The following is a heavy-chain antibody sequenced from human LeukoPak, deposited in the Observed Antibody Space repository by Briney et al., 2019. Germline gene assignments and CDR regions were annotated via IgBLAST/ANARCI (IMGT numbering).Heavy chain of an antibody. D-gene: IGHD6-19*01. V-gene: IGHV3-74*01. Sequence: GGSLRLSCTASGFPFSNYWLHWVRPGPGKGLEWVSRIYSDGSSTTYADSVKGRFTISRDNAKNTLYLQMSSLRAEDTAVYYCARTFGSGRYPGDWFDPWGQGTLVTVSS. CDR3: ARTFGSGRYPGDWFDP. J-gene: IGHJ5*02. CDR2: IYSDGSST. CDR1: GFPFSNYW.